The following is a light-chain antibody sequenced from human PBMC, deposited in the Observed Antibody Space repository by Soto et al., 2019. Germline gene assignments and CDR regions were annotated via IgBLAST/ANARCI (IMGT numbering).Light chain of an antibody. Sequence: EIVLTQSPGTLSLSPGERATLSCRASQSVSSSYLAWYQQKPGQAPRLLIYGASSMSTGIPDRFSGSGSGTDFTLTISRLEPEDFAVYYCQQSGSSPLTFGGGTKVEIK. J-gene: IGKJ4*01. V-gene: IGKV3-20*01. CDR1: QSVSSSY. CDR3: QQSGSSPLT. CDR2: GAS.